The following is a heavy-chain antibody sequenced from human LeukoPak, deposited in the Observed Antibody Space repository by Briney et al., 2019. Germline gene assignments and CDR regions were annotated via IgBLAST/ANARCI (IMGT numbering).Heavy chain of an antibody. CDR2: INPNSGGT. J-gene: IGHJ4*02. CDR1: GYIFTNFG. Sequence: GASVKVSCKASGYIFTNFGISWVRQAPGQGLEWMGWINPNSGGTNYAQKFQGRVTMTRDTSISTAYMELSRLRSDDTAVYYCARDLWATPDYWGQGTLVTVSS. V-gene: IGHV1-2*02. CDR3: ARDLWATPDY. D-gene: IGHD3-16*01.